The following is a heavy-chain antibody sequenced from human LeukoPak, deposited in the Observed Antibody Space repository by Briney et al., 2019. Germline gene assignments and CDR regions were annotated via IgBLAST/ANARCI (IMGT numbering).Heavy chain of an antibody. CDR1: GGSISSTSYY. Sequence: PSETLSLTCTHSGGSISSTSYYWGWIRHPPGKGLEWIGCIYYSGVTYYYPSLKRRVFISADTSKNHFLQQLSTVTAADNAVYYCARQADYYGSGSYRITYYDYWGQGTLVTVSS. V-gene: IGHV4-39*01. CDR2: IYYSGVT. D-gene: IGHD3-10*01. J-gene: IGHJ4*02. CDR3: ARQADYYGSGSYRITYYDY.